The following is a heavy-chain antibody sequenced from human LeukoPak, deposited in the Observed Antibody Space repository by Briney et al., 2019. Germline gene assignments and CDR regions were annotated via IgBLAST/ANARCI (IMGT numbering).Heavy chain of an antibody. Sequence: GGSLRLSCAASGFTFSSYGMHWVRQAPGKGLEWVAVIWYDGSNKYYADSVKGRFSISRDNYKNTLYLQMNSLRAEDTAVYYCARDLRGIAAAGTHYYYGMDVWGQGTTVTVSS. D-gene: IGHD6-13*01. J-gene: IGHJ6*02. CDR2: IWYDGSNK. CDR1: GFTFSSYG. V-gene: IGHV3-33*01. CDR3: ARDLRGIAAAGTHYYYGMDV.